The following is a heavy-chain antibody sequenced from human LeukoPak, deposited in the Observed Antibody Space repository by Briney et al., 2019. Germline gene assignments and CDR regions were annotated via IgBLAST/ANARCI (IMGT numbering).Heavy chain of an antibody. CDR3: ARWRGVSPFDY. J-gene: IGHJ4*02. CDR1: GFTCSSYW. V-gene: IGHV3-7*01. CDR2: IKQDGSEK. Sequence: GGSLRLSCAASGFTCSSYWMSWVRQAPGKGLEWVANIKQDGSEKYYVDSVKGRFTISRDNAKNSLYLQMNSLRAEDTAVYYCARWRGVSPFDYWGQGTLVTVSS. D-gene: IGHD3-10*01.